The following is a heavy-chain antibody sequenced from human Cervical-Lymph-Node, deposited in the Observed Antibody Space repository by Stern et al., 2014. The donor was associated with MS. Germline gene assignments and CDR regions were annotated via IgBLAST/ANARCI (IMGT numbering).Heavy chain of an antibody. CDR3: AHFSTVTLFES. CDR2: IYWDDDK. V-gene: IGHV2-5*02. D-gene: IGHD4-17*01. Sequence: QVTLKESGPTLVRPTQTLTLTCTFSGFSLNTFEMGVGWIRQPPGKALEWLALIYWDDDKRYSPSLKSRVSITKDTSKNQVVLTMTNMDHVDTASYFCAHFSTVTLFESWGQGTQVTVSS. J-gene: IGHJ4*02. CDR1: GFSLNTFEMG.